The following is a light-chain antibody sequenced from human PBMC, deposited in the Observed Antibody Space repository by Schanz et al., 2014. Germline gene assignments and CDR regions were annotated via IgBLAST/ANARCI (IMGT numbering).Light chain of an antibody. J-gene: IGKJ1*01. CDR3: QQYNSYSRT. V-gene: IGKV1-5*01. Sequence: DIRMTQSPSSLSASVGDRVTITCRASQGISSYLAWYQQKPGKAPKLLIFDASSLNSGVPSRFSGSGSGTEFTLTISSLQPDDLATYYCQQYNSYSRTFGQGTKVEIK. CDR1: QGISSY. CDR2: DAS.